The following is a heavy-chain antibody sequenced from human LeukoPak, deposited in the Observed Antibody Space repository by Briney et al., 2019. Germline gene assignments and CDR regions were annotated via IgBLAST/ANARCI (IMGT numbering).Heavy chain of an antibody. CDR1: GFTFSSYA. D-gene: IGHD4-11*01. J-gene: IGHJ5*02. Sequence: GGSLRLSCAASGFTFSSYAMSWVRQAPGKGLAWVSAISGRGGRTHYADSVKGRFTISRDNPKNTLYLQMNSLRAEDTAVYYCANNDYNNPEAWGQGTLVTVSS. CDR3: ANNDYNNPEA. CDR2: ISGRGGRT. V-gene: IGHV3-23*01.